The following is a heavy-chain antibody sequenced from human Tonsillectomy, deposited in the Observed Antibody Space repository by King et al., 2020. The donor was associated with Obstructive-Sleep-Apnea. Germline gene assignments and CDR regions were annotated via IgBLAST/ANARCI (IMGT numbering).Heavy chain of an antibody. Sequence: HGQLVQSGGGVVQPGGSLRLSCAASNFTFSSYGMHWVRQAPGKGLEWVAFVRYDGSNEYYAESVKGRFTISRENSKNTLYLQMNSLRVEDTAVYYCAKSSGVAAAGTYPFDYWGQGTLVTVSS. J-gene: IGHJ4*02. CDR3: AKSSGVAAAGTYPFDY. D-gene: IGHD6-13*01. CDR2: VRYDGSNE. CDR1: NFTFSSYG. V-gene: IGHV3-30*02.